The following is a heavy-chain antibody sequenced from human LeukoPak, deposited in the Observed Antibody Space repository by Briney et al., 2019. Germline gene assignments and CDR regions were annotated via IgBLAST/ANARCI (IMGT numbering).Heavy chain of an antibody. CDR1: GYTHTELS. CDR2: FDPEDGET. Sequence: ASVKVSCKVSGYTHTELSMHWVRQAPGKGLEWMGGFDPEDGETIYAQKFQGRVTMTEDTSTDTAYMELSSLRSEDTAVYYCATDGTYDSSGYSNSGWGQGTLVTVSS. J-gene: IGHJ4*02. D-gene: IGHD3-22*01. V-gene: IGHV1-24*01. CDR3: ATDGTYDSSGYSNSG.